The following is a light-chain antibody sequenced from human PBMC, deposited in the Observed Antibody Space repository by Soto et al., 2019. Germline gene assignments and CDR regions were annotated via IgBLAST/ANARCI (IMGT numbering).Light chain of an antibody. V-gene: IGKV1-33*01. CDR3: QQYDSTTFT. CDR2: DVS. Sequence: DIQMTQSPSSLSASVGDRVTITCQASHDISNYLNWYQQKPGKAPKLLIYDVSNLETGVSSRFSGSGSGTDFTFTISNLQPEDTATYYCQQYDSTTFTFGGGTKLEI. CDR1: HDISNY. J-gene: IGKJ4*01.